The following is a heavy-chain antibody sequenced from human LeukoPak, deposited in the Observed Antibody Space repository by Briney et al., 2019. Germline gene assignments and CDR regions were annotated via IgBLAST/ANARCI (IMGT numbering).Heavy chain of an antibody. CDR2: ISYDGSNK. V-gene: IGHV3-30-3*01. J-gene: IGHJ3*02. D-gene: IGHD5-18*01. Sequence: GGSLRLSCAASGFTFSSYAMHWVRQAPGKGLEWVAVISYDGSNKYYADSVKGRFTISRDNSKNTLYLQMNNLRAEDTAVYYCAREVGYSYAFDIWGQGTMVTVSS. CDR1: GFTFSSYA. CDR3: AREVGYSYAFDI.